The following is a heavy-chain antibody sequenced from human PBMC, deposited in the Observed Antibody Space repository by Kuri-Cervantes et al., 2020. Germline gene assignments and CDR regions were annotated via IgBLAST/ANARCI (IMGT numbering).Heavy chain of an antibody. V-gene: IGHV1-3*01. Sequence: ASMKVSCKASGYTFTSYAMHWVRQAPGQRLEWMGWSNAGNGNTKYSQKFQGRVTITRDTSASTAYMELSSLRSEDTAVYYCARGGLGFGGGGWFDPWGQGTLVTVSS. CDR3: ARGGLGFGGGGWFDP. CDR1: GYTFTSYA. D-gene: IGHD3-16*01. CDR2: SNAGNGNT. J-gene: IGHJ5*02.